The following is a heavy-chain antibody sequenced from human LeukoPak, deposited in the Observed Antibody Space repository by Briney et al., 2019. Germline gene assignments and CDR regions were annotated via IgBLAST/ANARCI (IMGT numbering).Heavy chain of an antibody. CDR3: ARDGYSSGWYVFDY. D-gene: IGHD6-19*01. Sequence: SETLSLTCTVSGGSISSYYWSWIRQPPGKGLEWIGYIYYSGSTNYNPSLKSRVTISVDTSKNQFSLKPSSVTAADTAVYYCARDGYSSGWYVFDYWGQGTLVTVSS. J-gene: IGHJ4*02. CDR2: IYYSGST. V-gene: IGHV4-59*01. CDR1: GGSISSYY.